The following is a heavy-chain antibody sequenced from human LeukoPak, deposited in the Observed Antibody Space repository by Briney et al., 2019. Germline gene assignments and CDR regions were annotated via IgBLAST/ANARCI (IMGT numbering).Heavy chain of an antibody. V-gene: IGHV3-53*01. D-gene: IGHD2/OR15-2a*01. J-gene: IGHJ4*02. CDR3: ASSILSYFDY. Sequence: PGGCLRLSCAASGFTVSSNYMSWVRQAPREGLEWVSVIYSGGSTYYADSVKGRFTISRDNSKNTLYLQMNSLRAEDTAVYYCASSILSYFDYWGQGTLVTVSS. CDR1: GFTVSSNY. CDR2: IYSGGST.